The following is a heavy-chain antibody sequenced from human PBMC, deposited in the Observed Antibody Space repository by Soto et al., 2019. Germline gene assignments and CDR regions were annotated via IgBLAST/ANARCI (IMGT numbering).Heavy chain of an antibody. V-gene: IGHV3-7*05. J-gene: IGHJ4*02. CDR3: AASMGRGGNDY. CDR2: IKTDGSEK. CDR1: GFTFSDNW. D-gene: IGHD3-10*01. Sequence: EVQLVESGGGLVQPGGSLRLSCAASGFTFSDNWMSWVRQAPGKGLECVANIKTDGSEKYYVDPVKGRFTISRDNAKNALYPQMTSLRAEDTAVYYCAASMGRGGNDYWGQGTLVAVSS.